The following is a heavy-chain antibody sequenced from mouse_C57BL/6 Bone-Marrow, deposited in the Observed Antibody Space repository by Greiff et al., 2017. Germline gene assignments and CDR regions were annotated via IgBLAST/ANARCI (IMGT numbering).Heavy chain of an antibody. CDR2: LLPGSGST. D-gene: IGHD2-12*01. CDR3: ARLRVIYYSYDWYFDV. Sequence: QVQLQQSGAELMKPGASVKLSCKATGYTFTGYWLEWVKQRPGHGLEWIGELLPGSGSTNYNEKFKGKATFTADTSSNTAYMQLSSLTTEDCAIYYCARLRVIYYSYDWYFDVWGTGTTVTGSS. J-gene: IGHJ1*03. CDR1: GYTFTGYW. V-gene: IGHV1-9*01.